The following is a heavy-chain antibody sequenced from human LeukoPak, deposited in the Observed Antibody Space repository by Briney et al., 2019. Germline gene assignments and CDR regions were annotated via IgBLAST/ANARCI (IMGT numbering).Heavy chain of an antibody. J-gene: IGHJ3*02. CDR1: GGSFSGYC. CDR2: IYYSGST. D-gene: IGHD3-22*01. V-gene: IGHV4-34*01. CDR3: ARGYDSSGYYYYVLVASDI. Sequence: SETLSLTCAVYGGSFSGYCWSWIRQPPGKGLEWIGYIYYSGSTNYNPSLKSRVTISVDTSKNQFSLKLSSVTAADTAVYYCARGYDSSGYYYYVLVASDIWGQGTMVTVSS.